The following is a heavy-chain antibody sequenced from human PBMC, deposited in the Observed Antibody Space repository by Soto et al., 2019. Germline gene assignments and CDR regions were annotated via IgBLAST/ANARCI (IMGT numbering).Heavy chain of an antibody. J-gene: IGHJ6*02. CDR3: ARSFPIVATIYSNSGYYYYGMDV. CDR1: GSTFSSYG. CDR2: SSAYNANT. V-gene: IGHV1-18*04. D-gene: IGHD5-12*01. Sequence: ASGKVACKASGSTFSSYGISWVRQPPGQGLEWMGLSSAYNANTNYAQQLQGRVTMTTDTSTSTAYMELRSLRSDDTAVYYCARSFPIVATIYSNSGYYYYGMDVWGQGTTVTVSS.